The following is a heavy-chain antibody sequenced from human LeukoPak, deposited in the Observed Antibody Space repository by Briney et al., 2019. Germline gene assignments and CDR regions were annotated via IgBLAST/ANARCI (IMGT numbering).Heavy chain of an antibody. V-gene: IGHV3-21*01. D-gene: IGHD3-10*01. CDR1: GFTFSSYS. CDR2: ISSSSSSI. J-gene: IGHJ4*02. Sequence: GGSLRLSCAASGFTFSSYSMNWVRQAPGKGLEWVSSISSSSSSIYYADSVKGRFTISRDNAKNSLYLQMNSLRGEDTAVYYCARARYGSGGYFFDFWGQGTLVTVSS. CDR3: ARARYGSGGYFFDF.